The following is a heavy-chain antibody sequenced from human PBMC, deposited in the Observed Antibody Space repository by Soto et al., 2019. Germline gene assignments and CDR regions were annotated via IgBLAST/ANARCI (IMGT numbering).Heavy chain of an antibody. V-gene: IGHV5-51*01. J-gene: IGHJ3*02. CDR3: ARHYYDSSGYYLDAFDI. Sequence: PGESLKISCKISGYRFSSFWIAWVRQKPGKGLEWMGIIYPGDSDTRYSPSFQGQVTISADKSISTAYLQWSSLKASDTAMYYCARHYYDSSGYYLDAFDIWGQGTMVTVSS. CDR1: GYRFSSFW. CDR2: IYPGDSDT. D-gene: IGHD3-22*01.